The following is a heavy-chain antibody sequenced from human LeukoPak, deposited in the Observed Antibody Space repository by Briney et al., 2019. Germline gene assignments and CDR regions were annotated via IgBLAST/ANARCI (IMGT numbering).Heavy chain of an antibody. D-gene: IGHD6-25*01. CDR3: ARGQGHIAATAWFAP. Sequence: SETLSLTCGVSGGSVTSGIHSWSWIRQPPGKDLEWIGFIYHSGTTYYNPSLTSRVAISIDKSKNQFSLQLTSVTAADTAVYCCARGQGHIAATAWFAPWGPGILVAVSS. CDR1: GGSVTSGIHS. V-gene: IGHV4-30-2*01. J-gene: IGHJ5*02. CDR2: IYHSGTT.